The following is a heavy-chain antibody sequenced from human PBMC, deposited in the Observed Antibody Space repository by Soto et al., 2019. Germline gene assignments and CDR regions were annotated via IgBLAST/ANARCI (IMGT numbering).Heavy chain of an antibody. Sequence: QVQLQESGPGLVKPSETLSLTCTVSGGSISSYYWSWIRQPPGKGLEWIGYIYYSGSTNYNPSLKSRVTISVDTSKNQFSVKLSSVTAADTAVYYCARASLEWLLYSWFDPWGQGTLVTVSS. CDR3: ARASLEWLLYSWFDP. CDR2: IYYSGST. CDR1: GGSISSYY. D-gene: IGHD3-3*01. V-gene: IGHV4-59*01. J-gene: IGHJ5*02.